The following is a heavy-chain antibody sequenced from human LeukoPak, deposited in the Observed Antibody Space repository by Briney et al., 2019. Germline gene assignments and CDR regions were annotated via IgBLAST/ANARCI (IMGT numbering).Heavy chain of an antibody. CDR2: TSHNEYNK. Sequence: GGSLRLSCAASGFTFSNYAMHWVRQAPGKGLEWVAATSHNEYNKYYADSVNGRFTISRDNSKNTLYLEVNSLRADDTAVYYCTTTVTKVGYWGQGTLVTVSS. CDR3: TTTVTKVGY. J-gene: IGHJ4*02. V-gene: IGHV3-30-3*01. D-gene: IGHD4-17*01. CDR1: GFTFSNYA.